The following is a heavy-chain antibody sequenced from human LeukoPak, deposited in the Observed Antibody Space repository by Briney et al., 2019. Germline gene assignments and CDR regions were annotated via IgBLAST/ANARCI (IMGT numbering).Heavy chain of an antibody. CDR3: ARHKSGDTTPFPY. D-gene: IGHD2/OR15-2a*01. Sequence: PSETLSLTCTVSGGSIRSSYYYWGWIRQPPGKGLEWIESIYYSGSTYYNPSLRSRVTMSVDTSKNQFSLRLSTVTATDTAVYYCARHKSGDTTPFPYWGQGTLVTVSS. CDR2: IYYSGST. CDR1: GGSIRSSYYY. J-gene: IGHJ4*02. V-gene: IGHV4-39*01.